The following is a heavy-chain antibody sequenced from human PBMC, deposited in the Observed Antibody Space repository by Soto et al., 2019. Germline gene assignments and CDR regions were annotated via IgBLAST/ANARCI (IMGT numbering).Heavy chain of an antibody. CDR2: IYPSVSS. Sequence: SETVSLTXSVAGFAISRGYYWSWVRQPPGKGLEWIGSIYPSVSSYHNPSLETRVRLSIDTSKNQFTLNLTSVTAADTALYYCAREKVGTTFFDNWGQGIQVTVSS. D-gene: IGHD1-1*01. CDR1: GFAISRGYY. V-gene: IGHV4-38-2*02. CDR3: AREKVGTTFFDN. J-gene: IGHJ4*02.